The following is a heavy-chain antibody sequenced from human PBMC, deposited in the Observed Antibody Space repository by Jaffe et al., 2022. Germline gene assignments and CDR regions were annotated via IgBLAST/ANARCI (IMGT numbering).Heavy chain of an antibody. V-gene: IGHV1-69*05. Sequence: QVQLVQSGAEVKKPGSSVKVSCKASGGTFSSYAISWVRQAPGQGLEWMGGIIPIFGTANYAQKFQGRVTITTDESTSTAYMELSSLRSEDTAVYYCARVPYYYDSSGYSNYYYYYMDVWGKGTTVTVSS. CDR3: ARVPYYYDSSGYSNYYYYYMDV. CDR2: IIPIFGTA. CDR1: GGTFSSYA. D-gene: IGHD3-22*01. J-gene: IGHJ6*03.